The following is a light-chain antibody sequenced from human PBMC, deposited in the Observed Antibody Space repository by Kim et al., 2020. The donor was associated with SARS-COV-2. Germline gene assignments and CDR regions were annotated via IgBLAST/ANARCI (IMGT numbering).Light chain of an antibody. CDR2: EVN. V-gene: IGLV2-8*01. CDR1: DTDIGNDNF. J-gene: IGLJ2*01. CDR3: SSYAGSNTV. Sequence: PGQSVTISCTGTDTDIGNDNFVSWYQQRPGKAPKLMIYEVNRRPSGVPDRFSGSKSGNTASLTVSGLQAEDEADYYCSSYAGSNTVFGGGTQLTVL.